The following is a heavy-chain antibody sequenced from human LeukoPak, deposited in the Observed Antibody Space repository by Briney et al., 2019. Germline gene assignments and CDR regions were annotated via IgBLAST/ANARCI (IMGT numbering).Heavy chain of an antibody. CDR3: AKDRYRDYGPTFDY. Sequence: GGSLRLSCAASGFIVSGDFMSWVRQAPGKGLEWVSVIYSDGSTYYADSVKGRFTISRDNSKNTLDLQMNSLRAEDTAVYYCAKDRYRDYGPTFDYWGQGTLVTVSS. CDR2: IYSDGST. J-gene: IGHJ4*02. D-gene: IGHD4-17*01. CDR1: GFIVSGDF. V-gene: IGHV3-53*01.